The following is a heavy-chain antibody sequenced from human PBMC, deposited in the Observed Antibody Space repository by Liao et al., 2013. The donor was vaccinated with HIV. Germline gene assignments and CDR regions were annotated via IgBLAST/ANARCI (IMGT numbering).Heavy chain of an antibody. CDR3: ARGSRYFDWILSGPRLITDAFSF. CDR1: GGSFSGYY. V-gene: IGHV4-34*02. CDR2: INQSGST. Sequence: QVQLQQWGAGLLKPSETLSLTCAVYGGSFSGYYWSWVRQPPGKGLEWIGEINQSGSTNYNPSLKSRVTISIDTSKNQFSLKLSSVTAADTAVYYCARGSRYFDWILSGPRLITDAFSFWGPRDNGHRLF. J-gene: IGHJ3*01. D-gene: IGHD3-9*01.